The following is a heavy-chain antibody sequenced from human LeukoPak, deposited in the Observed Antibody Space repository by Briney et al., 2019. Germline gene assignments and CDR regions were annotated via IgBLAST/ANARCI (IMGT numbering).Heavy chain of an antibody. J-gene: IGHJ4*01. CDR2: ISGSGGST. CDR3: AKDMTTAVAGTLFDC. D-gene: IGHD6-19*01. CDR1: GFTFSSYA. Sequence: GGSLRLSCAASGFTFSSYAMSWVRQGPGKGLEWVSTISGSGGSTYYADSVKGRFTISRDNSKNTLYLQMNSLRAEDTAVYYCAKDMTTAVAGTLFDCWGQGTLGTVSS. V-gene: IGHV3-23*01.